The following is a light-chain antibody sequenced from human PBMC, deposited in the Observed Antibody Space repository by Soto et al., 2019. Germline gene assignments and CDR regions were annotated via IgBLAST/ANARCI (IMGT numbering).Light chain of an antibody. Sequence: ESVGTLSRRTLHVAHGDRATRSCRASQSVSTNFARYQHQPAQAPGLLIYGASTRATGIPARFSGSGSGTDSTLTLSRLEPEDFAVYYCQHYDTLSFGQGTRLEIK. CDR3: QHYDTLS. CDR2: GAS. J-gene: IGKJ5*01. V-gene: IGKV3-20*01. CDR1: QSVSTN.